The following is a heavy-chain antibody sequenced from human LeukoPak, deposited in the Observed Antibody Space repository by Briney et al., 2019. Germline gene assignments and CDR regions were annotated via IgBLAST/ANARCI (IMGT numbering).Heavy chain of an antibody. CDR1: GYSFTSYW. D-gene: IGHD3-10*01. Sequence: GESLKISCKGCGYSFTSYWIGWVRQMPGKGLEWMGIIYPGDSDTRYSPSFQGQVTISADKTINTAYLQWSSLKASDTAMYYCASSSWFGPYYFDYWGQGTLVTVSS. J-gene: IGHJ4*02. V-gene: IGHV5-51*01. CDR2: IYPGDSDT. CDR3: ASSSWFGPYYFDY.